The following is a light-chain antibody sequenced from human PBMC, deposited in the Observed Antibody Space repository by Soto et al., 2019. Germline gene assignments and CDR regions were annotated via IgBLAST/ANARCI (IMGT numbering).Light chain of an antibody. Sequence: EIALTPSPATLSSSPGERATLSCRASQTVSNKLAWYQHKPGQAPRLLIYDTSNRATGIPARFSGSGSGTDFTLTISSLEPEDFAVYYCHQRKSWPRTFGQGTKVDIK. CDR1: QTVSNK. J-gene: IGKJ1*01. CDR2: DTS. V-gene: IGKV3-11*01. CDR3: HQRKSWPRT.